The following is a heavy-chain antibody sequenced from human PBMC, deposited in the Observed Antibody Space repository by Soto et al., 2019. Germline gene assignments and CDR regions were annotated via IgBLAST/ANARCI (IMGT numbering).Heavy chain of an antibody. V-gene: IGHV3-43*01. CDR1: GCTRSRYA. Sequence: GGSLRLSSAASGCTRSRYAMRWVRQAPGKGLDWVALNSWDGGTSAYADSVKGRFTVSRDNKKSFLYLQMDSLGPDDTALYYCVKDGDNTGYYFTYYFGHWGQGAPVTVSS. D-gene: IGHD3-22*01. CDR2: NSWDGGTS. CDR3: VKDGDNTGYYFTYYFGH. J-gene: IGHJ4*02.